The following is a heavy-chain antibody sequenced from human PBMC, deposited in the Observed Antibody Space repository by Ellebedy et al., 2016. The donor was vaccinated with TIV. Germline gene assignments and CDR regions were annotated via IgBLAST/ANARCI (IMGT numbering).Heavy chain of an antibody. CDR3: ARIVGDQDS. D-gene: IGHD1-26*01. V-gene: IGHV3-66*01. CDR2: IYSGGST. CDR1: GFDVRGDY. J-gene: IGHJ4*02. Sequence: GGSLRLSCAASGFDVRGDYVNWVRQAPGKGLEWVSVIYSGGSTYYADSVKGRFIVSGDNSKNTVYLQLNYLRVEDTAVYYCARIVGDQDSWGQGTLVRVST.